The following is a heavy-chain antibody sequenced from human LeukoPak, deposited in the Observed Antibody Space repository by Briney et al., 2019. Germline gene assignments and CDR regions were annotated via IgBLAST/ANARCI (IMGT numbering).Heavy chain of an antibody. J-gene: IGHJ4*02. Sequence: GGSLRLSCAASGFTFSSYSMNWVRQAPGKGLEWVSSISSSSSYIYYADSVKGRFTISRDNAKNSLYLQMNSLRAEDTAIYYCARTRYCGGGSCFALDYWGLGTLVTVSP. D-gene: IGHD2-15*01. CDR1: GFTFSSYS. V-gene: IGHV3-21*01. CDR3: ARTRYCGGGSCFALDY. CDR2: ISSSSSYI.